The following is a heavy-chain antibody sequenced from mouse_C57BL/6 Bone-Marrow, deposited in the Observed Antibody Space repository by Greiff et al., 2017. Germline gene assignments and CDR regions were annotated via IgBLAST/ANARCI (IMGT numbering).Heavy chain of an antibody. Sequence: QVQLQQPGAELVMPGASVKLSCKASGYTFTSYWMHWVKQRPGQGLEWIGEIDPSDSYTNYNQKFKGKSTLTVDKSSSTAYMQLSSLASEDSAVYYCARDRDSSGLYYFDYWGQGTTLTVSS. CDR1: GYTFTSYW. J-gene: IGHJ2*01. V-gene: IGHV1-69*01. CDR2: IDPSDSYT. D-gene: IGHD3-2*02. CDR3: ARDRDSSGLYYFDY.